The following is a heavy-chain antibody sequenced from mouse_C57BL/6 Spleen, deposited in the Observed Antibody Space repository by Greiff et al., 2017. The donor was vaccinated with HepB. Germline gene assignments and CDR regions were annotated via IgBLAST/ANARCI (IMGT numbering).Heavy chain of an antibody. CDR2: ISSGGSYT. CDR3: ARQGHYYGSSYVYFDY. J-gene: IGHJ2*01. CDR1: GFTFSSYG. Sequence: EVMLVESGGDLVKPGGSLKLSCAASGFTFSSYGMSWVRQTPDKRLEWVATISSGGSYTYYPDSVKGRFTISRDNAKNTLYLQMSSLKSEDTAMYYCARQGHYYGSSYVYFDYWGQGTTLTVSS. V-gene: IGHV5-6*02. D-gene: IGHD1-1*01.